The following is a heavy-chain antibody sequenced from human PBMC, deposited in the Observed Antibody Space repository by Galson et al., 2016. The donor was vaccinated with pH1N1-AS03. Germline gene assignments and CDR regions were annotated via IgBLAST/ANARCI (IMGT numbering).Heavy chain of an antibody. V-gene: IGHV7-4-1*01. D-gene: IGHD3-9*01. J-gene: IGHJ4*02. CDR3: ARGHMSLSGFWDS. CDR2: LTTSTGDP. CDR1: GYTFTSHR. Sequence: SVKVSCKASGYTFTSHRIIWVRQAPGQGLECMGWLTTSTGDPTYAQGFTGSFAFSLDTSVSPAYLQIDSLKADDTAVYYCARGHMSLSGFWDSWGQGTLVTVSS.